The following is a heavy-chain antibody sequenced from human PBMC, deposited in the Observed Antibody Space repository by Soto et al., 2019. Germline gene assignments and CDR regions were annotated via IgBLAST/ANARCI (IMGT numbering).Heavy chain of an antibody. D-gene: IGHD5-18*01. V-gene: IGHV3-73*01. J-gene: IGHJ4*02. Sequence: GGSLRLSCAASGFIFSGSALHWVRQASGKGLEWVGRIRSKANSYATAYGASMKGRFTISRDDSKSTTYLQMNGLKTDDTAVYYGARHEGGDTTRLNCLGWWGQGALVTAPQ. CDR2: IRSKANSYAT. CDR3: ARHEGGDTTRLNCLGW. CDR1: GFIFSGSA.